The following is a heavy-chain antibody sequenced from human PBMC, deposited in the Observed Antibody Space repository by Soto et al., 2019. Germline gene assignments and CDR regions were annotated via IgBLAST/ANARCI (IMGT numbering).Heavy chain of an antibody. V-gene: IGHV3-33*01. J-gene: IGHJ6*02. CDR3: ARGSMDV. CDR1: GFTFSSYG. D-gene: IGHD1-26*01. Sequence: PGGSLRLSCAASGFTFSSYGMHWVRQAPGKGLEWVVVIWYDGSNKYYADSVKGRFTISRDNSKKMLYLQMNSLRADDTALYYCARGSMDVWGQGTTVTVSS. CDR2: IWYDGSNK.